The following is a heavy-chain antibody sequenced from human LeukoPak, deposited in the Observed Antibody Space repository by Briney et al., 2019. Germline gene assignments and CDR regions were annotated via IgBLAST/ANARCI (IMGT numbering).Heavy chain of an antibody. CDR3: ARDVLNRCIGGICPIDD. D-gene: IGHD2-15*01. V-gene: IGHV1-18*04. Sequence: ASVKVSCKAFGYTFTGYGITWVRQAPGQGLEWMGWISTYDGDTYYAQKFQGRVTMTRDTSTSTAYMELRGLRSDDTALYYCARDVLNRCIGGICPIDDWGQGTLVTVSS. CDR2: ISTYDGDT. CDR1: GYTFTGYG. J-gene: IGHJ4*02.